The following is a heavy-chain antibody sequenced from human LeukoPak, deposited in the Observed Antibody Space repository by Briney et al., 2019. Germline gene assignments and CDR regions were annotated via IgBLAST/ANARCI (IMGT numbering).Heavy chain of an antibody. CDR1: GFNFETYW. V-gene: IGHV3-7*03. CDR2: MKHDGSEE. D-gene: IGHD3-10*01. CDR3: ARKAAGWGVLDH. Sequence: GGSLRLSCAASGFNFETYWMNWVRQVPGEGLEWVANMKHDGSEEYYVESVKGRFIISRDNANKLLYLQMNSLRAEDTAIYYCARKAAGWGVLDHWGQGLLVTVSS. J-gene: IGHJ4*02.